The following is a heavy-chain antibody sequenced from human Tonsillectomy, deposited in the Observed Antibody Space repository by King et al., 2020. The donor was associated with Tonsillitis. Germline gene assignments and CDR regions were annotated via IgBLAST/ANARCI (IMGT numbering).Heavy chain of an antibody. Sequence: VQLQQWGAGLLKPSETLSLTCAVYGGSFSGYSLSLIRQPPGKGLEWIGEINHSGSTNYNPSLKMRVTISVDTSKNQFSLKLSSVTAADTAVYFCARLLGGWFDPWGQGTLVTVSS. J-gene: IGHJ5*02. CDR1: GGSFSGYS. CDR2: INHSGST. D-gene: IGHD3-16*01. V-gene: IGHV4-34*01. CDR3: ARLLGGWFDP.